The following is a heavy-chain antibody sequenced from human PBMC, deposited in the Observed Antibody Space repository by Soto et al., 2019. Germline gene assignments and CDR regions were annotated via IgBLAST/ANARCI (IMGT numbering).Heavy chain of an antibody. CDR3: ARDLRLDHNWTAKRNGHLVY. V-gene: IGHV1-3*01. CDR1: GYTFTSYA. Sequence: QVQLVQSGAEVKKPGASVKVSCKASGYTFTSYAMHWVRQAPGQRLEWMGWINAGNGNTKYSQKFQGRVTITRDTSASTAYMELSSLRSEDTAVYYCARDLRLDHNWTAKRNGHLVYWGQGTLVTVSS. CDR2: INAGNGNT. J-gene: IGHJ4*02. D-gene: IGHD1-1*01.